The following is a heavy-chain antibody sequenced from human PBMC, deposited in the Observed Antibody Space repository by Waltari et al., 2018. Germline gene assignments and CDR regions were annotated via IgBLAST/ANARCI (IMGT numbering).Heavy chain of an antibody. CDR1: GFTFSSYS. J-gene: IGHJ4*02. D-gene: IGHD3-3*01. Sequence: EVQLVESGGGLVKPGGSLRLSCAASGFTFSSYSMNWVRQAPGKGLEWVSSISSSSSYIYYADAVKGRFTISRDNAKNSLYLQMNSLRAEDTAVYYCARDYDFWSGHDYWGQGTLVTVSS. V-gene: IGHV3-21*01. CDR3: ARDYDFWSGHDY. CDR2: ISSSSSYI.